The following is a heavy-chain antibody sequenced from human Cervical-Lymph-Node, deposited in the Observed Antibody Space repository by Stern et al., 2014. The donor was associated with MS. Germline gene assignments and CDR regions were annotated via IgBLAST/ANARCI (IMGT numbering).Heavy chain of an antibody. CDR1: GGSFSGYY. CDR3: ARGYFSGWFGY. D-gene: IGHD6-19*01. Sequence: QVQLQQWGAGLLKPSETLSLTCAVYGGSFSGYYLNWIRQPPGKGLEWIGEINHSGSTNYNPSLKSRVTISVDTSKNQFSLKRSSVTAADTAVYYCARGYFSGWFGYWGQGTLVTVSS. J-gene: IGHJ4*02. CDR2: INHSGST. V-gene: IGHV4-34*01.